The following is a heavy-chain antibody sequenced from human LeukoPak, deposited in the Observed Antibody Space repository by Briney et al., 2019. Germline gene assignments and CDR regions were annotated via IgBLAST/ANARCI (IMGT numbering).Heavy chain of an antibody. D-gene: IGHD5-24*01. CDR3: AREWGTVDGYNSFDY. CDR2: INPSGGST. CDR1: GYTFTSYY. J-gene: IGHJ4*02. V-gene: IGHV1-46*01. Sequence: GASVKVSCKASGYTFTSYYMHWVRQAPGQGLEWMGIINPSGGSTSYAQKFQGRVTMTRDMSTSTVYMELSSLRSEDTAVYYCAREWGTVDGYNSFDYWGQGTLVTVSS.